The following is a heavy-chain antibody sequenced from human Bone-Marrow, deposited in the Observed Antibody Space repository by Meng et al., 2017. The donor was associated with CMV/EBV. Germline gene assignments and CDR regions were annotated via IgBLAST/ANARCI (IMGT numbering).Heavy chain of an antibody. CDR1: GGTFSSYA. CDR2: IIPILGIA. J-gene: IGHJ4*01. Sequence: SVKVSCKASGGTFSSYAISWVRQAPGQGLEWMGGIIPILGIANYAQKFQERVTITRDMSTSTAYMELSSLRSEDTAVYYCAADRYCSSTSCYLTFDYWGHGTLVTVSS. D-gene: IGHD2-2*01. CDR3: AADRYCSSTSCYLTFDY. V-gene: IGHV1-69*10.